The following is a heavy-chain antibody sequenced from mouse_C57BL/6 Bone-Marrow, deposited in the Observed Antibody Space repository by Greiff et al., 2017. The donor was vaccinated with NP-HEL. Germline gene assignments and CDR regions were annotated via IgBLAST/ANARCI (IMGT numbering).Heavy chain of an antibody. CDR2: ISGGGGNT. CDR3: ARLPDWFAY. Sequence: EVQLVESGGGLVKPGGSLKLSCAASGFTFSSYTMSWVRQTPEKRLEWVATISGGGGNTYYPDSVKGRFTISSDNAKNTLYLQMSSLRSEDTALYYCARLPDWFAYWGQGTLVTVSA. J-gene: IGHJ3*01. CDR1: GFTFSSYT. V-gene: IGHV5-9*01.